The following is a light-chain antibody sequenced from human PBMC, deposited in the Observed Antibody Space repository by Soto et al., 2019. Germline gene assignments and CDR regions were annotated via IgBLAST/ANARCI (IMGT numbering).Light chain of an antibody. J-gene: IGKJ4*01. V-gene: IGKV3-11*01. CDR2: DAS. CDR1: QSVSNY. Sequence: EIVLTQSPATLSLSPGERATLSCRASQSVSNYLAWYQQKPGQAPRLLIYDASNRATGIPARFSGSGSGTDFTLTISSLEPAYFTVYYCQQRSNWPRLTFGGGTKVEIK. CDR3: QQRSNWPRLT.